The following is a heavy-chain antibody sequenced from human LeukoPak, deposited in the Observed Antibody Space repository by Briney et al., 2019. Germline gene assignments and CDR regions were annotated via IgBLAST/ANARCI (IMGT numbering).Heavy chain of an antibody. D-gene: IGHD2-2*01. J-gene: IGHJ6*03. V-gene: IGHV3-21*01. CDR1: GFTFSSYS. CDR2: ISSSSTYI. CDR3: GRAGPVTKDHFMDV. Sequence: GGSLRLSCAASGFTFSSYSMNWVRQAPGKGLEWVSSISSSSTYIYYADSVKGRFTISRDNAKNSLFLQMNSLSAEDTAVYYCGRAGPVTKDHFMDVWGKGTTVTVSS.